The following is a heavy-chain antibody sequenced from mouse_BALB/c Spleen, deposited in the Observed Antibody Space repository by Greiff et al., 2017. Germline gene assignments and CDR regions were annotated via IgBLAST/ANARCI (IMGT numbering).Heavy chain of an antibody. CDR1: GFTFSSYY. Sequence: EVQLVESGGGLVKPGGSLKLSCAASGFTFSSYYMSWVRQTPEKRLELVAAINSNGGSTYYPDTVKGRFTISRDNAKNTLYLQMSSLKSEDTALYYCARRNYPYAMDYWGQGTSVTVSA. CDR3: ARRNYPYAMDY. V-gene: IGHV5-6-2*01. D-gene: IGHD2-1*01. J-gene: IGHJ4*01. CDR2: INSNGGST.